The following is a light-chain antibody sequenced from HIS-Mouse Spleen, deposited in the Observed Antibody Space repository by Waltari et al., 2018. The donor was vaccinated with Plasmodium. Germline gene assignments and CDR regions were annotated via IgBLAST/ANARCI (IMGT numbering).Light chain of an antibody. CDR1: QDISNY. CDR3: QQYDNLPPLFT. Sequence: DIQMTQSPSSLSASVGDRVTITCQASQDISNYLNWYQQKPGKAPKLLIYDASNWETGVPSRFSGSGSGTDFTFTISSLQPEDIATYYCQQYDNLPPLFTFGPGTKVDIK. J-gene: IGKJ3*01. CDR2: DAS. V-gene: IGKV1-33*01.